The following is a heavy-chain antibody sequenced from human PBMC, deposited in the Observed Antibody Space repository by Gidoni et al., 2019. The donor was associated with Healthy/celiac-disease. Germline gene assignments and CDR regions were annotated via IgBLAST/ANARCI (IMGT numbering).Heavy chain of an antibody. CDR1: GGTFSSYA. V-gene: IGHV1-69*01. CDR3: ARADPPRPYHYGIDV. CDR2: IIPIFGTA. J-gene: IGHJ6*02. Sequence: QVQLVQSGAEVKKPGASVKVSCKASGGTFSSYAIRWVRQAPGQGLEWRGGIIPIFGTANYAPKFQGRVPLPADQSTSPAYLELGRLRSGDPAVYYCARADPPRPYHYGIDVWGQGTTVTVSS.